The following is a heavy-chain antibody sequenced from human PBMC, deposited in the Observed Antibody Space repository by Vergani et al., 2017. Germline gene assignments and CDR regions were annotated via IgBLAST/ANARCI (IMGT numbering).Heavy chain of an antibody. CDR3: AREVPIAARLGPFDY. V-gene: IGHV3-33*01. Sequence: QVQLVESEGGVVQPGRSLTLSCVASGFTFSSHGMHWVRQAPGKGLEWVAVIWYDGSNKYYGDSVKGRFTISRDNSKNTLYLQMNSLRAEDTAVYYCAREVPIAARLGPFDYWGQGTLVTVSS. J-gene: IGHJ4*02. CDR2: IWYDGSNK. CDR1: GFTFSSHG. D-gene: IGHD6-6*01.